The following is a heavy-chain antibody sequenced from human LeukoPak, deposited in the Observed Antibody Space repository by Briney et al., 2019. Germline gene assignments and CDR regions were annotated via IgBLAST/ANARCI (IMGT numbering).Heavy chain of an antibody. Sequence: SETLSLTCTVSGGSISSYYWSWIRQPPGKGLEWIGYIYYSGSTNYNPSLKSRVTISLDTSKNQFFLKLSSVTAADTAVYYCARRCDSSLYYYYYMDVWGKGTTVTVSS. D-gene: IGHD2/OR15-2a*01. CDR3: ARRCDSSLYYYYYMDV. CDR2: IYYSGST. V-gene: IGHV4-59*08. CDR1: GGSISSYY. J-gene: IGHJ6*03.